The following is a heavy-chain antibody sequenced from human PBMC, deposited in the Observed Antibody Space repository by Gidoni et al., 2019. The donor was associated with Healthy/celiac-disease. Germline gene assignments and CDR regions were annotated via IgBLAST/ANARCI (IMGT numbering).Heavy chain of an antibody. V-gene: IGHV3-64D*09. J-gene: IGHJ4*02. Sequence: EVQLVESGGGLVQPGGSLRLSCSASGFTFSYYAMHWVRQAPGKGLEYVSAITSNGGSTYYADAVKGRFTISRDNSKNTLYLQMSGLRAEDTAVYYCVKGRTYPFDYWGQGTLVTVSS. CDR1: GFTFSYYA. CDR2: ITSNGGST. CDR3: VKGRTYPFDY.